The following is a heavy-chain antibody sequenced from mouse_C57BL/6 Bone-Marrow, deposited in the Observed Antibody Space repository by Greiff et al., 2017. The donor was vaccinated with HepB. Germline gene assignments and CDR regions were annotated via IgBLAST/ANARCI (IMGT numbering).Heavy chain of an antibody. CDR1: GYTFTSYG. CDR2: IYPRSGNT. Sequence: QVQLQQSGAELARPGASVKLSCKASGYTFTSYGISWVKQRTGQGLEWIGEIYPRSGNTYYNEKFKGKATLTADKSSSTAYMELRSLTSEYSAVYFCARGEAYYSNYGGFAYWGQVTLVTVSA. CDR3: ARGEAYYSNYGGFAY. D-gene: IGHD2-5*01. V-gene: IGHV1-81*01. J-gene: IGHJ3*01.